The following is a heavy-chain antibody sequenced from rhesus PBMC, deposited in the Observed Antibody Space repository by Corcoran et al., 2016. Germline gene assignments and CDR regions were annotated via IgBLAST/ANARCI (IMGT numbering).Heavy chain of an antibody. CDR3: ARGSSDWSVDY. Sequence: QVQLQESGPGVVKPSETLSLTCAVSGGSISDSYRWSWIRQPPGKGLEWIGYIYGSSPSTNYNPSLKSRVTILKDTSKDQFSLKLSSVTTADTAVYYCARGSSDWSVDYWGQGVLVTVSS. J-gene: IGHJ4*01. CDR1: GGSISDSYR. CDR2: IYGSSPST. D-gene: IGHD6S26*01. V-gene: IGHV4S10*01.